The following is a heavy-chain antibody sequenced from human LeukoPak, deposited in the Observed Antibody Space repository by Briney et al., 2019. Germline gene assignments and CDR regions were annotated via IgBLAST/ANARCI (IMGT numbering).Heavy chain of an antibody. D-gene: IGHD6-19*01. Sequence: GGSLRLSCAASGFTFDDYAMHWVRQAPGKGLEWVSLISADGIITYYPDSMKGRFTISRDNRKNCLYLQMNSLRTEDSALYYCAKGLRRYSSGWFDDWGQGTLVTVSS. CDR1: GFTFDDYA. CDR3: AKGLRRYSSGWFDD. J-gene: IGHJ4*02. CDR2: ISADGIIT. V-gene: IGHV3-43*02.